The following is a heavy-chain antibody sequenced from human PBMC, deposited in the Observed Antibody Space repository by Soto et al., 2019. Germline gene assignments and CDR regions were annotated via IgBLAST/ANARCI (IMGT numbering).Heavy chain of an antibody. CDR2: INAGNGNT. D-gene: IGHD6-19*01. CDR3: ASWYSGSDAFDI. CDR1: GYTFTSYG. J-gene: IGHJ3*02. Sequence: ASVKVSCKASGYTFTSYGISWVRQAPGQGLEWMGWINAGNGNTKYSQKFQGRVTITRDTSASTAYMELSSLRSEDTAVYYCASWYSGSDAFDIWGQGTMVTV. V-gene: IGHV1-3*01.